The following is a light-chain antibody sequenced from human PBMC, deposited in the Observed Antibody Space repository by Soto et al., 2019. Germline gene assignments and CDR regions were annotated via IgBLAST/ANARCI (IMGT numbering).Light chain of an antibody. J-gene: IGKJ2*03. Sequence: ETVMTQSPDTLSVSLGDSATISCRASQDVSTNLAWFQQKPGQTPRLVLYGASKWATGVPARFSGSGSGSHLTLPISILQSEDFGVYCCQYYHNGPPYSFGQGTKVEIK. CDR3: QYYHNGPPYS. V-gene: IGKV3-15*01. CDR1: QDVSTN. CDR2: GAS.